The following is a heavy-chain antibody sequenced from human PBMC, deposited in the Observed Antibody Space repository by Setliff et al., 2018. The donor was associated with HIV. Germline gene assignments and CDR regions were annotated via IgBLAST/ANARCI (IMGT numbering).Heavy chain of an antibody. CDR2: INIGRGDK. V-gene: IGHV3-21*01. Sequence: PGGSLRLSCAASGFTFRNYKMNWVRQAPGKGLEWVSSINIGRGDKFYADSVQGRFTISRDNSKNTLYLQMNSLRAEDTAVYYCARGPLSSSWYNWFDPWGQGTLVTVS. CDR1: GFTFRNYK. CDR3: ARGPLSSSWYNWFDP. D-gene: IGHD6-13*01. J-gene: IGHJ5*02.